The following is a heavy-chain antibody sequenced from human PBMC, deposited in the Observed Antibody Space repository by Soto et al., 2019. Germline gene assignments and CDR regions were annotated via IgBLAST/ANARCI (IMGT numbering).Heavy chain of an antibody. Sequence: GGSLRLSCVASGFTLSSYGMHWVRQAPGKGLEWVAVIGYDGSNKVYAESVKGRFTISRDNSKNTLYLQMNSLRGEDTAMYYCARDLASSGSRRWFDPWGQGTMVTVSS. D-gene: IGHD3-22*01. CDR2: IGYDGSNK. J-gene: IGHJ5*02. CDR1: GFTLSSYG. CDR3: ARDLASSGSRRWFDP. V-gene: IGHV3-33*01.